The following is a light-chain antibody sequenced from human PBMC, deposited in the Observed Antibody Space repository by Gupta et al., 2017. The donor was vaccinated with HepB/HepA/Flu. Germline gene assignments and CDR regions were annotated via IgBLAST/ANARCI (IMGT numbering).Light chain of an antibody. CDR2: DVS. V-gene: IGLV2-14*03. J-gene: IGLJ2*01. CDR1: SSDFGGYNY. CDR3: SSYTSSSTLV. Sequence: QSALTQPASVSGSPGQSITISRTGTSSDFGGYNYVSWYQQHPGKAPKLMIYDVSNRPSGVSNRFSGSKSGNTASLTISGLQAEDEADYYCSSYTSSSTLVFGGGTKLTVL.